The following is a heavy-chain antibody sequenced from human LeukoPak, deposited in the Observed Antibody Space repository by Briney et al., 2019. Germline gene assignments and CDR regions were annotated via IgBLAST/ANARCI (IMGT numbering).Heavy chain of an antibody. CDR3: ATSIDILTGYYMGY. Sequence: ASVKVSCKASGYTFTSYAMNWVRQAPGQGLEWMGWINTNTGNPTYAQGFTGRFVFSLDTSVSTAYLQISSLKAEDTAVYYCATSIDILTGYYMGYWGQGTLVTVSS. V-gene: IGHV7-4-1*02. D-gene: IGHD3-9*01. CDR1: GYTFTSYA. CDR2: INTNTGNP. J-gene: IGHJ4*02.